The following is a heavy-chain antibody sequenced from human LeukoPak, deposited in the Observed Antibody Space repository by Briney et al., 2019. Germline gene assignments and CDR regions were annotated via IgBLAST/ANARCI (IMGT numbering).Heavy chain of an antibody. CDR3: ASVGYYYDSSGYYWFDY. CDR1: GFTFSSYE. J-gene: IGHJ4*02. V-gene: IGHV3-48*03. D-gene: IGHD3-22*01. Sequence: GGSLRLSCAASGFTFSSYEMNWVRQAPGKGLEWVSYISSSGSTIYYADSVKGRFTISRDNAKNSLYLQMNSLRAEDTAVYYCASVGYYYDSSGYYWFDYWGQGTLVTVFS. CDR2: ISSSGSTI.